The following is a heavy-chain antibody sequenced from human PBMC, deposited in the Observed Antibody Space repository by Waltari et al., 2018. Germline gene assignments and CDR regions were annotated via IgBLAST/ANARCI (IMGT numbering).Heavy chain of an antibody. CDR1: GIYIPNSGRS. Sequence: QVQLQESGSGLVRPSETLSLNCIVSGIYIPNSGRSWGWVRPPPGRGLGWIGHVDRNGKPTYNRTLMGGVHMSRDRSSNHFSLRLTSVTAADTALYFCVGESRRGMRAVDIWGPGKMVTV. D-gene: IGHD3-16*01. J-gene: IGHJ3*02. V-gene: IGHV4-30-2*01. CDR2: VDRNGKP. CDR3: VGESRRGMRAVDI.